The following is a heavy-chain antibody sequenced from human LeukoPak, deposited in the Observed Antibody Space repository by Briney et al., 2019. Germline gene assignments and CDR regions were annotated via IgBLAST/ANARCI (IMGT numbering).Heavy chain of an antibody. CDR1: GGTFSSYS. Sequence: SVKVSCKASGGTFSSYSITWVRQAPGQGLEWMGGIMPLFNTANYAQQFQGRVTITTDESTSTAYMELSSLSFEDTAMYYCARVDRYHYYLDVWGKGTTVTVSS. CDR3: ARVDRYHYYLDV. CDR2: IMPLFNTA. V-gene: IGHV1-69*05. J-gene: IGHJ6*03.